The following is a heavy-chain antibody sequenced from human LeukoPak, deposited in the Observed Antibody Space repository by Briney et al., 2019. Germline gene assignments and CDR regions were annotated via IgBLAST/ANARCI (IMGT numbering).Heavy chain of an antibody. V-gene: IGHV1-3*01. CDR1: GYTFTSYA. D-gene: IGHD6-19*01. J-gene: IGHJ4*02. CDR3: ARDGAVAGNFDH. CDR2: INAGNGNT. Sequence: ASVKVSCKASGYTFTSYAMHWVRQAPGQRLEWMGWINAGNGNTKYSQKFQGRVTIARDTSASTAYMELSSLRSEDTAVYYCARDGAVAGNFDHWGQGTLVTVSS.